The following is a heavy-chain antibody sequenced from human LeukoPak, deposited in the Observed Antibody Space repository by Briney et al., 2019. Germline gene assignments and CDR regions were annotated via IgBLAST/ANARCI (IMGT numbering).Heavy chain of an antibody. CDR2: TYYRSKWYN. CDR3: ARDRYSSSWRYRATGFDY. V-gene: IGHV6-1*01. D-gene: IGHD6-13*01. Sequence: QTLSLTCAISGDSVSSNSAAWNWISQSPSRGLEWGGRTYYRSKWYNDYAVSVKSRITINPDTSKNQFSLQLNSVTPEDTAVYYCARDRYSSSWRYRATGFDYWGQGTLVTVYS. J-gene: IGHJ4*02. CDR1: GDSVSSNSAA.